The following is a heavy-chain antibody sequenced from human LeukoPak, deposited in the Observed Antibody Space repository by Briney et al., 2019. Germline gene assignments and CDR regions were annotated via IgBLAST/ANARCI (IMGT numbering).Heavy chain of an antibody. D-gene: IGHD2-2*01. CDR3: ATRVVPAAPEKYYYYYMDV. CDR2: FYPKDGET. CDR1: GYTLTELS. J-gene: IGHJ6*03. Sequence: ASVKVSCKVSGYTLTELSMHWVRQAPGKGLEWMGGFYPKDGETIYAKKFQGRITMTEDTSTDTAYMELSSLRSEDTAVYYCATRVVPAAPEKYYYYYMDVWGKGTTVTVSS. V-gene: IGHV1-24*01.